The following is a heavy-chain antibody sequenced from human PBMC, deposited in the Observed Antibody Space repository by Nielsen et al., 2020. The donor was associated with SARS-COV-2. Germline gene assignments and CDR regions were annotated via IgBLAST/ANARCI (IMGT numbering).Heavy chain of an antibody. V-gene: IGHV3-33*01. J-gene: IGHJ6*02. CDR3: ARGEDYSTMDV. D-gene: IGHD2-15*01. Sequence: GEPLKISCAASGFTFTTYVMHWVRQAPGKGLQWVAVIWSDGSFKYHENSVKGRFTISRDNSRNTLYLQMNSLRTEDTAMYYCARGEDYSTMDVWGQGTTVTVSS. CDR1: GFTFTTYV. CDR2: IWSDGSFK.